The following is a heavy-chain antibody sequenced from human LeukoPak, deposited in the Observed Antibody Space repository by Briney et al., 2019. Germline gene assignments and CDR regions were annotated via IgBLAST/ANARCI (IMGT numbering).Heavy chain of an antibody. CDR1: GSTFTDYW. D-gene: IGHD3-22*01. CDR3: ARRTESVRGYYLTLDY. Sequence: LGESLKISCQGSGSTFTDYWIGWVRQLPGKGLEWVGMFYPVDSDIKYSPAFQGQVTISADKSINTVYLQWSSLKASDTAVYYCARRTESVRGYYLTLDYWGQGTLVTVSS. J-gene: IGHJ4*02. V-gene: IGHV5-51*01. CDR2: FYPVDSDI.